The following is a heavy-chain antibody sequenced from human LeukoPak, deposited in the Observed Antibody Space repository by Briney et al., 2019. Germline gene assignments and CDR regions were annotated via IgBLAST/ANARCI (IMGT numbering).Heavy chain of an antibody. J-gene: IGHJ4*02. CDR3: ARDGGVGELNFDY. V-gene: IGHV3-30*04. CDR1: GFTFSSYA. Sequence: GGSLRLSCAASGFTFSSYAMHWVRQAPGKGLEWVAVISYDGSNKYYADSVKGRSTISRDNSKNTLYLQMNSLRAEDTAVYYCARDGGVGELNFDYWGQGTLVTVSS. CDR2: ISYDGSNK. D-gene: IGHD3-10*01.